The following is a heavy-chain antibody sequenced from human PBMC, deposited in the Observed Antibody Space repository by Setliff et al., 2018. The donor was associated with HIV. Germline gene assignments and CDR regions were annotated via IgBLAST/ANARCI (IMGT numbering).Heavy chain of an antibody. CDR3: ARALPLEWSHDGFDI. CDR2: INYSGST. V-gene: IGHV4-39*07. J-gene: IGHJ3*02. CDR1: GGSISSSSYY. Sequence: SETLSLTCTVSGGSISSSSYYWGWIRQPPGKGLEWIGSINYSGSTYYNPSLKSRVTISVDTSKDQFSLRLRSVTAADTAVYYCARALPLEWSHDGFDIWGQGTMVTVSS. D-gene: IGHD3-3*01.